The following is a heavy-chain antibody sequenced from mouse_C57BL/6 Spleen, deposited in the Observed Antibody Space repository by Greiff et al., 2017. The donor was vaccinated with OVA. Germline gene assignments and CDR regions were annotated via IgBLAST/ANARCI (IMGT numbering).Heavy chain of an antibody. CDR2: INPSSGYT. CDR1: GYTFTSYW. J-gene: IGHJ4*01. Sequence: QVQLQQSGAELAKPGASVKLSCKASGYTFTSYWMHWVKQRPGQGLEWIGYINPSSGYTKYNQKFKDKATLTAAKSSSTAYMQLSSLTYEDSAVYYCARGGWVVAPYYAMDYWGQGTSVTVSS. V-gene: IGHV1-7*01. D-gene: IGHD1-1*01. CDR3: ARGGWVVAPYYAMDY.